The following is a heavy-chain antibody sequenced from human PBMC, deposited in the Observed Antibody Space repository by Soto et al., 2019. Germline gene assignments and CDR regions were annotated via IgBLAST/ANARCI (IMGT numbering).Heavy chain of an antibody. J-gene: IGHJ4*02. CDR2: IYYSGST. CDR1: GGSISSGDYY. CDR3: ASKPSIAARGGGFDY. Sequence: QVQLQESGPGLVKPSQTLSLTCTVSGGSISSGDYYWSWIRQPPGKGLEWIGYIYYSGSTYYNPSLKGRVTISVDTYKPQFSLKLYAVTAADTAVYYCASKPSIAARGGGFDYWGQGTLVTVSS. V-gene: IGHV4-30-4*01. D-gene: IGHD6-6*01.